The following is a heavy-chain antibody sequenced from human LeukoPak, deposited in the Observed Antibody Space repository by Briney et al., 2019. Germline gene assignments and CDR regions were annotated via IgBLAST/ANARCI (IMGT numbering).Heavy chain of an antibody. CDR2: HSAYNGNT. CDR3: ARWGAKVGGYFDWLLKGDGMDV. Sequence: ASAKVSCKASCYTFTSLGISWVRQALGQGLEWVGWHSAYNGNTNYPQKLQGRLTMLTEPSTNTAYMELRSLRSDVTAVYYCARWGAKVGGYFDWLLKGDGMDVWGKGTTVTVSS. J-gene: IGHJ6*04. V-gene: IGHV1-18*01. CDR1: CYTFTSLG. D-gene: IGHD3-9*01.